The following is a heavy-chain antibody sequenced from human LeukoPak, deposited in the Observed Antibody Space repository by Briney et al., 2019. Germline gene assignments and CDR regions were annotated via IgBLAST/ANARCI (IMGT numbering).Heavy chain of an antibody. CDR1: GGSISSYY. CDR2: IYTSWST. J-gene: IGHJ6*03. CDR3: ARVYDNYYYYMDV. Sequence: PSETLSLTCTVSGGSISSYYWSWIRQPPGKGLEWIGYIYTSWSTNYNPSPKSRVTISVDTSKNQFSLKLLSVTAADTAVYYCARVYDNYYYYMDVWGKGTTVTVSS. V-gene: IGHV4-4*09. D-gene: IGHD5/OR15-5a*01.